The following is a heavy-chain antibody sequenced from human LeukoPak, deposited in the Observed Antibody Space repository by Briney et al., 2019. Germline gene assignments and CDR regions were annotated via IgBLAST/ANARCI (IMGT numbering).Heavy chain of an antibody. CDR3: AKDTGYSSVGLGMDV. CDR1: GFTFSSYG. Sequence: HPGRSLRLSCAASGFTFSSYGMHWVRQAPGKGLEWVAVISYDGSNKYYADSVKGRFTISRDNSKNTLYLQMNSLRAEDTAVYYCAKDTGYSSVGLGMDVWGKGTTVTVSS. J-gene: IGHJ6*03. CDR2: ISYDGSNK. D-gene: IGHD6-19*01. V-gene: IGHV3-30*18.